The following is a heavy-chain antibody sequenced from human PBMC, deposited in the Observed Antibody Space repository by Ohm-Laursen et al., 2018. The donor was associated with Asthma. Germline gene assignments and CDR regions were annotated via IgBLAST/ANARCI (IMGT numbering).Heavy chain of an antibody. CDR1: GGSITSVNYF. V-gene: IGHV4-31*02. CDR3: ARLGATRYSYGPRYFDY. J-gene: IGHJ4*02. Sequence: TLSLTCTVSGGSITSVNYFWSWIRQHPGGGLEWIAYIYYIGSTFYNPSLESRATISRDTSRNQFSLKLTSVTAADTAVYYCARLGATRYSYGPRYFDYWGQGTLVTVSS. CDR2: IYYIGST. D-gene: IGHD5-18*01.